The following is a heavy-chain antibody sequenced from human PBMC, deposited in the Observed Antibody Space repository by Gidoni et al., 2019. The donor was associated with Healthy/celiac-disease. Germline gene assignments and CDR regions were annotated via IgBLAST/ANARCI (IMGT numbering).Heavy chain of an antibody. D-gene: IGHD3-3*01. CDR1: GGSISSSSYY. CDR2: IYYSGST. Sequence: QLQLQESGPGLVTPSETLSLTCTVSGGSISSSSYYCGWIRQPPGKGLEWIVSIYYSGSTYYNPSLKSRVTISVDTSKNQFSLKLSSVTAAETAVYYCARFWSGYGFFDYWGQGTLVTVSS. J-gene: IGHJ4*02. V-gene: IGHV4-39*01. CDR3: ARFWSGYGFFDY.